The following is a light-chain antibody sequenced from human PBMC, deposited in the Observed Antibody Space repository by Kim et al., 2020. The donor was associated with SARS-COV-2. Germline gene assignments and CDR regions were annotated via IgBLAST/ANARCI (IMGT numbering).Light chain of an antibody. V-gene: IGLV3-1*01. Sequence: SYELTQPPSVSVSPGQTASITCSGDNLGDKYACWYQQKPGQSPMLVMYQDSKRPSGIPERFSGSNSGNTATLTISGTQAMDEADYYCQAWDSSIYVFGTGTKLTVL. J-gene: IGLJ1*01. CDR3: QAWDSSIYV. CDR2: QDS. CDR1: NLGDKY.